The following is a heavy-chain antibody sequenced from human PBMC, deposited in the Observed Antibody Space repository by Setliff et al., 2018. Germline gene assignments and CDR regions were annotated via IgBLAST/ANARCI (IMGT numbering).Heavy chain of an antibody. V-gene: IGHV1-46*01. CDR1: GYTFINFR. J-gene: IGHJ4*02. Sequence: ASVKVSCKSSGYTFINFRLHWVRLAPGQGLQWMGMVNPSGGHPVYAQKFQGRVTMTSDTSTNTVCMDLSSLTSEDTAVYFCARRVSYDSSGYPLGYWGQGTLVTVSS. D-gene: IGHD3-22*01. CDR2: VNPSGGHP. CDR3: ARRVSYDSSGYPLGY.